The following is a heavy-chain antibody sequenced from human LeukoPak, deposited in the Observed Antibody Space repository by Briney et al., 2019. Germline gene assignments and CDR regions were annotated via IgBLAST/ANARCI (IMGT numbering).Heavy chain of an antibody. Sequence: GASVKVSCKASGYTFTSYGISWVRQAPGQGLEWMGWISAYNGNTNYAQKLQGRVTMTTDTSTSTAYMELRSLRSDDTAVYYCARDLDILTGYYIGGMDVWGRGTTVTVSS. CDR2: ISAYNGNT. V-gene: IGHV1-18*01. J-gene: IGHJ6*02. D-gene: IGHD3-9*01. CDR3: ARDLDILTGYYIGGMDV. CDR1: GYTFTSYG.